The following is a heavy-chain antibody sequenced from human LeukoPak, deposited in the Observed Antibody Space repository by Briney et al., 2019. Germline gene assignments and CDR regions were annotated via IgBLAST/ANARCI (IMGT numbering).Heavy chain of an antibody. Sequence: ASVKVSCKASGYTFTSYGISWVRQAPGQGLEWMGWISAYNGNTDYVQKLQGRVTMTTDTSTSTAYMELRSLRSDDTAVYYCARDHRDLWFGESYYYGMDVWGQGTTVTLSS. D-gene: IGHD3-10*01. CDR3: ARDHRDLWFGESYYYGMDV. CDR1: GYTFTSYG. CDR2: ISAYNGNT. J-gene: IGHJ6*02. V-gene: IGHV1-18*01.